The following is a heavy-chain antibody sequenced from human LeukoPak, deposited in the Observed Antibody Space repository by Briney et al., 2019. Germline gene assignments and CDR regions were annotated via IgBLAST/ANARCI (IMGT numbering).Heavy chain of an antibody. CDR1: GYSISSGYY. CDR2: IYHSGST. J-gene: IGHJ5*02. CDR3: ARTLYDYVWGSYPFFDP. D-gene: IGHD3-16*02. Sequence: SETLSLTCAVSGYSISSGYYWGWIRQPPGKGLEWIGSIYHSGSTYYNPSLKSRVTISVDTSKNQFSLKLSSVTAADTAVYYCARTLYDYVWGSYPFFDPWGQGTLVTVSS. V-gene: IGHV4-38-2*01.